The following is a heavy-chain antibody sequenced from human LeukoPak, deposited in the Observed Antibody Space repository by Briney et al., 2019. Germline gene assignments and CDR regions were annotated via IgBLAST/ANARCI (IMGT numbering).Heavy chain of an antibody. Sequence: GGSLGLSCAASGFTFSSYSVNWVRQAPGKGLEWVSYISSSSSTIYYADSVKGRFTISRDNAKNSLYLQMNSLRAEDTAVYYCARGHQVAARPVDYWGQGTLVTVSS. CDR1: GFTFSSYS. CDR2: ISSSSSTI. J-gene: IGHJ4*02. V-gene: IGHV3-48*01. D-gene: IGHD6-6*01. CDR3: ARGHQVAARPVDY.